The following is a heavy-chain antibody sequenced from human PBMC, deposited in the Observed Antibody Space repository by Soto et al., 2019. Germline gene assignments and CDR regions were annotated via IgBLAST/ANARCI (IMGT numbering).Heavy chain of an antibody. CDR1: GGSISSYY. CDR3: ATLAPMTTVTYGTIDY. CDR2: IYYSGST. V-gene: IGHV4-59*01. D-gene: IGHD4-17*01. J-gene: IGHJ4*02. Sequence: SETLSLTCTVSGGSISSYYLSWIRQPPGKGLEWIGYIYYSGSTNYNPSLKSRVTISVDTSKNQFSLKLSSATAADTAVYYCATLAPMTTVTYGTIDYWGQGTLVTVSS.